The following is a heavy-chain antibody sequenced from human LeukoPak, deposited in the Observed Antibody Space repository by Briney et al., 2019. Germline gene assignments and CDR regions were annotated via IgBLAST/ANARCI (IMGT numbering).Heavy chain of an antibody. CDR1: GYTFTRYG. J-gene: IGHJ4*02. V-gene: IGHV1-18*01. D-gene: IGHD3-22*01. CDR2: ISAYNGNT. Sequence: ASVNVSCKASGYTFTRYGISWVRQAPGQGLEWMGWISAYNGNTNYAQKLQGRVTMTTDTSTSTAYMELRSLRSDDTAVYYCRTYYYDSSGFDYWGQGTLVTVSS. CDR3: RTYYYDSSGFDY.